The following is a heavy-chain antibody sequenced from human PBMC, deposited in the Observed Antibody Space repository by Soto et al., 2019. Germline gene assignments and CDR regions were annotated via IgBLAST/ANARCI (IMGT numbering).Heavy chain of an antibody. Sequence: QVQLVESGGGVVQPGRSLRLSCAASGFTFSSYGMHWVRQAPGKWLEWVAVIYYDGSNKYYADSVKGRFTISRDNSKNTLYLQMNSLRAEDTAVFYCARSQYSSSWYPFDYWGQGTLVTVSS. CDR2: IYYDGSNK. V-gene: IGHV3-33*01. CDR1: GFTFSSYG. CDR3: ARSQYSSSWYPFDY. D-gene: IGHD6-13*01. J-gene: IGHJ4*02.